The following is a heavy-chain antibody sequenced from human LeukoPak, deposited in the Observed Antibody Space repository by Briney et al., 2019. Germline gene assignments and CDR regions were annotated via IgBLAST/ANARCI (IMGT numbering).Heavy chain of an antibody. Sequence: SETLSLTCTVSDGSINSSDHYWGWIRQAPGQGLEWLGSIYYSGSTYYNPSLKSRVTISVDTSKNQFSLKLSSVTAADTAVYYCARGIYWFDPWGQGTLVTVSS. J-gene: IGHJ5*02. CDR1: DGSINSSDHY. V-gene: IGHV4-39*07. CDR2: IYYSGST. CDR3: ARGIYWFDP.